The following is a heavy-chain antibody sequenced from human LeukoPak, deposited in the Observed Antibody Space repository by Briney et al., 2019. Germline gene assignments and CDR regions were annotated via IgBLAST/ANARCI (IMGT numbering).Heavy chain of an antibody. J-gene: IGHJ4*02. CDR1: GFAFSTYA. Sequence: GGSLRLSCAASGFAFSTYAMSWVRQAPGKGLDWVAAITGSSSSTYYTDSVKGRFTISRDNPQNTLYLQMNSLRAEDTAVYYCAKTGGSYPYYFDYWGQGTLVSVSS. D-gene: IGHD1-26*01. CDR2: ITGSSSST. V-gene: IGHV3-23*01. CDR3: AKTGGSYPYYFDY.